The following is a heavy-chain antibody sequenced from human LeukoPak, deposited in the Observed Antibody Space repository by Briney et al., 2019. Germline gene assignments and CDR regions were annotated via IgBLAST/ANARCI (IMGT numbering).Heavy chain of an antibody. CDR2: MNPNSGNT. CDR3: ARGIWSARTVDYYLDY. Sequence: ASVKVSCKASEYTFTSYDINWVRQATGQGLEWMGWMNPNSGNTGYAQKFQGRVTMTRDSSASTAYMELSSLTSEDTAVYYCARGIWSARTVDYYLDYWGQGTLVTVS. CDR1: EYTFTSYD. D-gene: IGHD3-10*01. V-gene: IGHV1-8*01. J-gene: IGHJ4*02.